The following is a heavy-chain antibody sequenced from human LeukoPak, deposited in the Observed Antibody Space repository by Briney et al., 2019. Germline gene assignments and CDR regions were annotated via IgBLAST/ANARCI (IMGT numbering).Heavy chain of an antibody. CDR3: ARDPRWLQSSGLS. J-gene: IGHJ5*02. V-gene: IGHV3-48*03. CDR1: GFILSTSE. Sequence: PGGSLRLSCVASGFILSTSEMNWVRQAPGKGLEWVSFIASDGTIYYADSVKGRFTLSRDNAKNSPYLQMNSLRAEDTAVYYCARDPRWLQSSGLSWGQGTLVTVSS. CDR2: IASDGTI. D-gene: IGHD5-24*01.